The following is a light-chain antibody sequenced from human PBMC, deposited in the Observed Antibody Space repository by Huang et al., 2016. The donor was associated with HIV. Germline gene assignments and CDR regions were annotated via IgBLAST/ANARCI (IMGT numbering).Light chain of an antibody. J-gene: IGKJ1*01. Sequence: DIQMTQSPSSLSAFVGDTVTITCRASQVIGNSLAWYQQKPGRPPKRLSYVASTLQSGVPSRFSGSGSGTDFTLTISNLQTEDVATYYCQKYDSAPRTFGQGTRV. V-gene: IGKV1-27*01. CDR3: QKYDSAPRT. CDR1: QVIGNS. CDR2: VAS.